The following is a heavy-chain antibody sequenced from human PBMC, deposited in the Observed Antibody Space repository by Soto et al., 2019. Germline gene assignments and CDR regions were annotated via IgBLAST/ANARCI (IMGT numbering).Heavy chain of an antibody. J-gene: IGHJ4*02. CDR3: VASLESRALESLAY. Sequence: QVQLQESGPGLVQPSEPLSLTCGVSAGSISRYYWCWDRQPPGEGLEWIAHISYIVGASYNPSLKSRGAISLYTSKNQLALRLMSVTAADTAVYYCVASLESRALESLAYWGQGTLVTVTS. V-gene: IGHV4-59*01. CDR1: AGSISRYY. D-gene: IGHD3-3*01. CDR2: ISYIVGA.